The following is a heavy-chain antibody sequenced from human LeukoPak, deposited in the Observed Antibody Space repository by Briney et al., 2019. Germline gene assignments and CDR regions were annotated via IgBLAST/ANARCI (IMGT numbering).Heavy chain of an antibody. V-gene: IGHV4-39*01. CDR1: GGSINSNTYY. CDR2: VYSSGST. Sequence: SETLSLTCAVSGGSINSNTYYWGWIRQPPGKGLEWVGSVYSSGSTSYNPSLRSRVAISVDTSKNQFSPRLSSVTAPDTAVYYCARRSRSGFFDYWGQGTLVTVSS. D-gene: IGHD3-10*01. CDR3: ARRSRSGFFDY. J-gene: IGHJ4*02.